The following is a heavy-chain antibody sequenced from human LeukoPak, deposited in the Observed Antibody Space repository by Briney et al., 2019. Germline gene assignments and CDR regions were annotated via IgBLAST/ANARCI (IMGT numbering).Heavy chain of an antibody. CDR2: IRSKANSYAT. V-gene: IGHV3-73*01. CDR3: TRHDYGDYSTDY. CDR1: GFTFSGSA. D-gene: IGHD4-17*01. J-gene: IGHJ4*02. Sequence: PGGSLRLSCAASGFTFSGSAMHWVRQASGKGLERVGRIRSKANSYATAYAASVKGRFTISRDDSKNTAYLQMNSLKTEDTAVYYCTRHDYGDYSTDYWGQGTLVTVSS.